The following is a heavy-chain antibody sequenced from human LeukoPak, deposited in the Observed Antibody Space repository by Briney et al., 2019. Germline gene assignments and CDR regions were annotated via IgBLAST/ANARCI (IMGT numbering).Heavy chain of an antibody. J-gene: IGHJ4*02. V-gene: IGHV3-21*01. CDR1: GFTFSSYS. Sequence: PGGSLRLSCAASGFTFSSYSMNWVRQAPGKGLEWVSSISSSSSYIYYADSVKGRFTISRDNAKNSLYLQMNSLRAEDTAVYYCASSSRDGYVILSYWGQGTLVTVSS. D-gene: IGHD5-24*01. CDR2: ISSSSSYI. CDR3: ASSSRDGYVILSY.